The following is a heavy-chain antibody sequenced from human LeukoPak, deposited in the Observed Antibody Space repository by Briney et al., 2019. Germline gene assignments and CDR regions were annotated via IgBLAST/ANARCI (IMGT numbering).Heavy chain of an antibody. CDR2: ISGSGGST. CDR3: AKRFAAAVYYFDY. Sequence: PSETLSLTCTVSGGSISSYYWSWVRQAPGKGLEWVSAISGSGGSTYYADSVKGRFTISRDNSKNTLYLQMNSLRAEDTAVYYCAKRFAAAVYYFDYWGQGTLVTVSS. J-gene: IGHJ4*02. CDR1: GGSISSYY. D-gene: IGHD6-13*01. V-gene: IGHV3-23*01.